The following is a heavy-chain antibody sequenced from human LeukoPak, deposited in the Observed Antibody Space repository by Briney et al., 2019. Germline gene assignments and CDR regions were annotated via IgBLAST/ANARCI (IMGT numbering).Heavy chain of an antibody. CDR2: IYYSGST. D-gene: IGHD2-2*01. Sequence: SETLSLTCTVSGGSISSYYWSWIRQPPGKGLEWIGYIYYSGSTNYNPSLKSRVTISVDTSKNQFSLKLSSVTAADTAVYYCASRRYCSSTSCRDGDYWGQGTLVTVSS. CDR3: ASRRYCSSTSCRDGDY. CDR1: GGSISSYY. V-gene: IGHV4-59*01. J-gene: IGHJ4*02.